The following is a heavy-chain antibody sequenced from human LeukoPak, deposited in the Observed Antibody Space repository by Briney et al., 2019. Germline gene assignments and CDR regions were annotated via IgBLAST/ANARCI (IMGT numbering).Heavy chain of an antibody. CDR3: AREPRVAGTTMV. V-gene: IGHV3-53*01. CDR2: IYSGGST. Sequence: PGGSLRLSCAASGFTVSSNYMSWVRQAPGKGLEWVSVIYSGGSTYYADSVKGRFTISRDNSKNTLYLQMNSLRAEDAAVYYCAREPRVAGTTMVWGQGTMVTVSS. D-gene: IGHD6-19*01. J-gene: IGHJ3*01. CDR1: GFTVSSNY.